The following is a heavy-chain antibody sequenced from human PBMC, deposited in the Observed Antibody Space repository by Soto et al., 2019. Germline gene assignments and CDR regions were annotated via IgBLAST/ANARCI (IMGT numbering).Heavy chain of an antibody. CDR2: IYHSGST. Sequence: SETLSLTCTVSGNSITSYYWSWIRQPPGKGLEWIGYIYHSGSTDYNPSLKSRVTISVDTSKNQFSLKLSSVTAADTAVYFCARHDGIVVGHGVFDFWGQGTLVTVSS. J-gene: IGHJ4*02. D-gene: IGHD2-15*01. V-gene: IGHV4-59*08. CDR3: ARHDGIVVGHGVFDF. CDR1: GNSITSYY.